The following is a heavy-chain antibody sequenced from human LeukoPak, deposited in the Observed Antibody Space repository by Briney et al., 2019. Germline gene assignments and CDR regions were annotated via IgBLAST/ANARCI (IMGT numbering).Heavy chain of an antibody. CDR1: GGSISSSSYY. D-gene: IGHD3-10*01. V-gene: IGHV4-39*07. J-gene: IGHJ6*03. CDR2: IYYSGSA. Sequence: SETLSLTCTVSGGSISSSSYYWGWIRQPPGKGLEWIGSIYYSGSAYYNPSLKSRVTISVDTSKDQFSLKLSSVTAADTAVYYCARGYYGSGSHCCHMDVWGKGTTITVS. CDR3: ARGYYGSGSHCCHMDV.